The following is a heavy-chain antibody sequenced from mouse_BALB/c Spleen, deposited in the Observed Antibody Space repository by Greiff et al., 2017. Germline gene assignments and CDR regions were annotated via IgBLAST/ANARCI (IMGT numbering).Heavy chain of an antibody. CDR1: GYTFTSYW. J-gene: IGHJ3*01. V-gene: IGHV1-7*01. Sequence: VQLQQSGAELAKPGASVKMSCKASGYTFTSYWMHWVKQRPGQGLEWIGYINPSTGYTEYNQKFKDKATLTADKSSSTAYMQLSSLTSEDSAVYYCAAYGYDFAYWGQGTLVTVSA. CDR3: AAYGYDFAY. D-gene: IGHD2-2*01. CDR2: INPSTGYT.